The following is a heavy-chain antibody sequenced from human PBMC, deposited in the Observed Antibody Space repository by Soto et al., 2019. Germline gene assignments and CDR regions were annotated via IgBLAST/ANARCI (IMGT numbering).Heavy chain of an antibody. J-gene: IGHJ1*01. CDR2: IFFSGNT. CDR3: ARDNYAGMLQV. D-gene: IGHD2-2*01. V-gene: IGHV4-31*03. CDR1: VVSILNGGHY. Sequence: PSETLSLTCTVSVVSILNGGHYCTWIRQHPGKGLEWIGRIFFSGNTHYNPALKSRLTFSLDTAKNQFSLKLTSVTAADTAIYFCARDNYAGMLQVWGPGILVTVSS.